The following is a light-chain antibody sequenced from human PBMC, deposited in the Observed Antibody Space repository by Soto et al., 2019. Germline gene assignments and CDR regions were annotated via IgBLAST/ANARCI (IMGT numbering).Light chain of an antibody. CDR2: GAS. V-gene: IGKV1-9*01. CDR3: HQLNSYPRT. CDR1: QGISSF. Sequence: IQSTQSPSSLSASVGDRVTITCRASQGISSFLAWYQQKPGKAPNLLIYGASTLQSGVPSRFSGSGSGTDFTLTIASLQPEDFATYYCHQLNSYPRTFGQGTKVDIK. J-gene: IGKJ1*01.